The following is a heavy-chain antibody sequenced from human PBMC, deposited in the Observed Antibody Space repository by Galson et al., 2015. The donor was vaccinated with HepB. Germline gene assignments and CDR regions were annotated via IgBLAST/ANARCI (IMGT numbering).Heavy chain of an antibody. V-gene: IGHV3-53*01. Sequence: SLRLSCAASGFTVSSNYMSWVRQAPGKGLEWVSVIYSGGSTYYADSVKGRFTISRDNSKNTLYLQMNSLRAEDTAVYYCARGDYDSSGYYYGWYFDLWGRGTLVTVSS. CDR3: ARGDYDSSGYYYGWYFDL. CDR1: GFTVSSNY. J-gene: IGHJ2*01. CDR2: IYSGGST. D-gene: IGHD3-22*01.